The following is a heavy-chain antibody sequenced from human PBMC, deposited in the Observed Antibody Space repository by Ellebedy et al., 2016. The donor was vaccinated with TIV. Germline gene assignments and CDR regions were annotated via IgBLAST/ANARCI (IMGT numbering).Heavy chain of an antibody. CDR1: GYTFTAYY. D-gene: IGHD6-13*01. CDR3: ARVRRGSSGMDV. CDR2: INPASGGT. Sequence: ASVKVSCKASGYTFTAYYLHWVRQAPGQGLEWMGWINPASGGTNFAQKFQGRVTMTRDTSINTAYMQLSRLESDDTAVYYCARVRRGSSGMDVWGQGTTVTVS. J-gene: IGHJ6*02. V-gene: IGHV1-2*02.